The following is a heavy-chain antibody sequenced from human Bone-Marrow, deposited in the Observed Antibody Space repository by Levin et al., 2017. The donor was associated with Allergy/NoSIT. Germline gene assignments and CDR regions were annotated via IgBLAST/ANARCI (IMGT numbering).Heavy chain of an antibody. D-gene: IGHD3-10*01. J-gene: IGHJ4*02. CDR1: GFPFSSHA. V-gene: IGHV3-30*04. Sequence: HPGGSLRLSCAGSGFPFSSHAMHWVRQAPDKGLEWLAIISYDGSHKFFADSVKGRLSISRDNSKNTVYLQMNSLRPDDTAIYYCARDSWRVMDRGVKALGVYDFDFWGQGALVTVSS. CDR2: ISYDGSHK. CDR3: ARDSWRVMDRGVKALGVYDFDF.